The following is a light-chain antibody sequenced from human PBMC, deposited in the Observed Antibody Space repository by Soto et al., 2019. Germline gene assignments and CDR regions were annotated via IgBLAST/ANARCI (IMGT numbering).Light chain of an antibody. V-gene: IGKV3-20*01. Sequence: EIVLTQSPGTLSLSPGERATLSCRASQSVSSSYLAWYQQKPGQAPRLLIYGASSRATGIPDRFSGSGSGTDFILIISRLEPEDFAVYYCHQYGGSPRTLGQGTKVEIK. CDR1: QSVSSSY. CDR2: GAS. J-gene: IGKJ1*01. CDR3: HQYGGSPRT.